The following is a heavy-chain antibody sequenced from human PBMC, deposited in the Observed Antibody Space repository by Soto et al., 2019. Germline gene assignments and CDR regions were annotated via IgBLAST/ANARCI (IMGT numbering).Heavy chain of an antibody. Sequence: SETLSLTCTVSGGSISSYHWSWIRQSPGKGLEWIGYTSNSAPTIYNPSLKSRVTISADTSKNQFSLRLSSVTAADTAVYFCARQFRDVYNAVEYWGQGALLTVSS. D-gene: IGHD1-1*01. CDR1: GGSISSYH. CDR2: TSNSAPT. CDR3: ARQFRDVYNAVEY. J-gene: IGHJ4*02. V-gene: IGHV4-59*08.